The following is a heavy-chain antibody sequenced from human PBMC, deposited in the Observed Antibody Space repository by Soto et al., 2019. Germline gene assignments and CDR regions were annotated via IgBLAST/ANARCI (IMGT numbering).Heavy chain of an antibody. CDR2: INPSGGST. CDR1: GYTFTSYY. V-gene: IGHV1-46*01. J-gene: IGHJ4*02. D-gene: IGHD1-7*01. CDR3: ARPLLTGTTGGYYFDY. Sequence: QVQLVQSGAEVKKPGASVKVSCKASGYTFTSYYMHWVRQAPGQGLEWMGIINPSGGSTSYAQKFQGRVTMTRDTSTSTVYMELSSLSSEDTAVYYCARPLLTGTTGGYYFDYWGQGTLVTVSS.